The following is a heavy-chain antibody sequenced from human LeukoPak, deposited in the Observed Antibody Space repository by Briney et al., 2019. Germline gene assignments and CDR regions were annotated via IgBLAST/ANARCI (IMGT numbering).Heavy chain of an antibody. J-gene: IGHJ3*02. Sequence: GGSLRLSCAASGFTFTSYAMLWVRQAPGKGLEWVSAISGSGGSTYYADSVKGRFTISRDNSKNTLYLQMNSLRAEDTAVYYCAKGLPHYWGAFDIWGQGTMVTVSS. CDR2: ISGSGGST. CDR1: GFTFTSYA. V-gene: IGHV3-23*01. CDR3: AKGLPHYWGAFDI. D-gene: IGHD7-27*01.